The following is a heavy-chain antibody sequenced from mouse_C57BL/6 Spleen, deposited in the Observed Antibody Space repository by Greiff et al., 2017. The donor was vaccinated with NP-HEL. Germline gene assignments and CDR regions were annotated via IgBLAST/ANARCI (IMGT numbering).Heavy chain of an antibody. CDR3: ARRNGYYGYFDV. CDR1: EYEFPSHD. Sequence: DVQLQESGGGLVQPGESLKLSCESNEYEFPSHDMSWVRKTPEKRLELVAAINSDGGSTSYPDTMERRFIISRDNTKKTLYLPMSSLRSDDTALYYCARRNGYYGYFDVWGTGTTVTVSS. V-gene: IGHV5-2*01. CDR2: INSDGGST. D-gene: IGHD2-2*01. J-gene: IGHJ1*03.